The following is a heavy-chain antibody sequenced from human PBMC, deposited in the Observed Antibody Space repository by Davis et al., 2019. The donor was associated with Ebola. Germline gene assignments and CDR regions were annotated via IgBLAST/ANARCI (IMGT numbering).Heavy chain of an antibody. CDR3: ARAYCTKGVCYKSYYYGMDV. CDR2: ISGSGGST. D-gene: IGHD2-8*01. CDR1: GFTFSSYA. Sequence: GESLKISCAASGFTFSSYAMSWVRQAPGKGLEWVSAISGSGGSTYYADSVKGRFTISRDNSKNTLYLQMNSPRAEDTAVYYCARAYCTKGVCYKSYYYGMDVWGKGTTVTVSS. J-gene: IGHJ6*04. V-gene: IGHV3-23*01.